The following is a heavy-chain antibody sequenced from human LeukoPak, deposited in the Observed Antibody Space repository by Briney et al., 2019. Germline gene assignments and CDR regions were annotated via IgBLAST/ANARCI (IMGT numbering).Heavy chain of an antibody. V-gene: IGHV4-34*01. Sequence: PSETLSLTCAVYVGSFSPYYGSWIRQPPGKGLEWIGEINHSGSTNYNPSLKSRVTISVDTSKNQFSLRLSSVTAADTAVYYCARGGFYCGGDCYVDYWGQGTLVTVSS. CDR2: INHSGST. D-gene: IGHD2-21*02. CDR3: ARGGFYCGGDCYVDY. CDR1: VGSFSPYY. J-gene: IGHJ4*02.